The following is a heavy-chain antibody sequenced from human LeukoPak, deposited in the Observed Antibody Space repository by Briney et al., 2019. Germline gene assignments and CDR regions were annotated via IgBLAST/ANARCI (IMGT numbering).Heavy chain of an antibody. V-gene: IGHV3-33*06. D-gene: IGHD5-24*01. CDR3: AKDGDAYTEFYYYYMDV. CDR2: IWHDGSNK. CDR1: GFTFSDYG. Sequence: PGGSLRLSCAASGFTFSDYGLHWVRQAPGKGLEGVALIWHDGSNKYYADSVMGRFTISRDNSKNTVYLQMNSLRAEDTAMYYRAKDGDAYTEFYYYYMDVWGNGTTVTVSS. J-gene: IGHJ6*03.